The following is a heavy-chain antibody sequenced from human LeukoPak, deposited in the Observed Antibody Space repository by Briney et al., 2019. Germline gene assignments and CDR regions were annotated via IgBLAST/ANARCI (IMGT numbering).Heavy chain of an antibody. Sequence: SETLSLTCTVSGGSITSSSYYWSWIRQPAGKGLEWIGRIYTSGSTNYNPSLKSRVTMSVDTSKNQFSLKLSSVTATDTAVYYCAREYNWNPNWFDPWGQGTLVTVSS. CDR3: AREYNWNPNWFDP. CDR1: GGSITSSSYY. D-gene: IGHD1-20*01. V-gene: IGHV4-61*02. CDR2: IYTSGST. J-gene: IGHJ5*02.